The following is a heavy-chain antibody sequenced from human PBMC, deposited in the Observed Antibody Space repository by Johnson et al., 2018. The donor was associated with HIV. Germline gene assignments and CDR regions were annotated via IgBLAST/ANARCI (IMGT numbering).Heavy chain of an antibody. CDR2: IWYDGSNK. CDR1: GFTFSSYG. V-gene: IGHV3-33*06. J-gene: IGHJ3*02. Sequence: QVQLVESGGGVVQPGRSLRLSCAASGFTFSSYGMHWVRQAPGKGLEWVAVIWYDGSNKYYADSVKGRFTISRDNSKNTLYLQMNSLRAEDTAVYYCAKDLRSGYYYAGAFDIWGQGTMVTVSS. CDR3: AKDLRSGYYYAGAFDI. D-gene: IGHD3-22*01.